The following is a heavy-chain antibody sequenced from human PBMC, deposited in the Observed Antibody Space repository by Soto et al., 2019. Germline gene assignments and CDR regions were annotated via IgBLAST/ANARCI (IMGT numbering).Heavy chain of an antibody. CDR2: IYSGGST. Sequence: HPGGSLRLSCAASGFTVSSNYMSWVRQAPGKGLEWVSVIYSGGSTYYADSVKGRFTISRDNSKNTLFLQMNSLRAEDTAVYYCARSTKDTGNYYYYGMDVWGQGTTVTVSS. V-gene: IGHV3-53*01. CDR3: ARSTKDTGNYYYYGMDV. J-gene: IGHJ6*02. D-gene: IGHD6-13*01. CDR1: GFTVSSNY.